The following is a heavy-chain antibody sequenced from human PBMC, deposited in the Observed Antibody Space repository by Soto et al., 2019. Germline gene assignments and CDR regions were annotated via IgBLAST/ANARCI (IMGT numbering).Heavy chain of an antibody. V-gene: IGHV4-30-4*01. J-gene: IGHJ4*02. Sequence: PSETLSLTCTVSGGSISSGDYYWSWIRQPPGKGLEWIGYIYYSGSTYYNPSLKSRVTISVDTSKNQFSLKLSSVTAADTAVYYCAGYDFWSGYGSTDYWGQGTLVTVSS. CDR1: GGSISSGDYY. CDR2: IYYSGST. D-gene: IGHD3-3*01. CDR3: AGYDFWSGYGSTDY.